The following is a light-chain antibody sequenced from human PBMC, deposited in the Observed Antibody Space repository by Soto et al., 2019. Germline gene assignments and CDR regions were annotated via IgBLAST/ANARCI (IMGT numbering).Light chain of an antibody. CDR1: QSISSSY. CDR3: QQYGSSSWT. V-gene: IGKV3-20*01. CDR2: GAS. J-gene: IGKJ1*01. Sequence: EIVLTQSPGTLSLSPGKRATLSCRASQSISSSYLAWYQRRPGQALRLLIYGASSRATGIPDRFSGSGSGTEFTLTISRLEPEDFAVYYCQQYGSSSWTFGQGTKVDIK.